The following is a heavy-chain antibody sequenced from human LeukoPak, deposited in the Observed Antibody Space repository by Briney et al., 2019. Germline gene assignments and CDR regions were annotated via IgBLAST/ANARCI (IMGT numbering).Heavy chain of an antibody. CDR2: IHPSGTM. J-gene: IGHJ4*02. V-gene: IGHV4-38-2*02. CDR1: GFSISSGYY. CDR3: AREAERRVVN. Sequence: SETLSLTCVVSGFSISSGYYWGWIRHPPGKGLEWIGNIHPSGTMFHNSSLNSRVTMSIDTSKNQFSLKLSSVTAADTAVYYWAREAERRVVNWGQGTLVTVSS. D-gene: IGHD1-1*01.